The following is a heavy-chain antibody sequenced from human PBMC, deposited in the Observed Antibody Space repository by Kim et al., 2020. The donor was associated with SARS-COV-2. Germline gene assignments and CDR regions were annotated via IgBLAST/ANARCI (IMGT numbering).Heavy chain of an antibody. V-gene: IGHV3-7*01. J-gene: IGHJ4*02. D-gene: IGHD3-16*01. CDR3: ARDNYGDYPD. Sequence: VDSERGRFNISKDNAKNSVALQMSSLRVEDTAVYYCARDNYGDYPDWGQGTLVTVSS.